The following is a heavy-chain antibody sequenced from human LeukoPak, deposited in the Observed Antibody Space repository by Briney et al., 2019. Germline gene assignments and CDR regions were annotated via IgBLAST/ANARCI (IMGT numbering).Heavy chain of an antibody. Sequence: PGPTLVKPTQTLTLTCTFSGFSLSSRGVGVGWIRQPPGKALEWLALIYWDDDKSYSPSLKSRLTITKDTSKNQVVLTMTNMDPVDTATYYCAHNYYDSLGYYSDGAYYFDYWGQGALVTVSS. D-gene: IGHD3-22*01. J-gene: IGHJ4*02. CDR1: GFSLSSRGVG. CDR3: AHNYYDSLGYYSDGAYYFDY. CDR2: IYWDDDK. V-gene: IGHV2-5*02.